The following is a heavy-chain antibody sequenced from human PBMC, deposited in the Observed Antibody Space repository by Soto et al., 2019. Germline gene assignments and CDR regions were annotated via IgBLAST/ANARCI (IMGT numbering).Heavy chain of an antibody. J-gene: IGHJ5*02. D-gene: IGHD6-19*01. CDR2: IYYSGST. CDR1: GGSITSSSYY. Sequence: PSETLSLTCTVSGGSITSSSYYWGWIRHPPGKGLEWIGSIYYSGSTYYNPSLKSRVTISVDTSKNQFSLRLSSVTAADTAVYYCARRTGYSSGWYELWGQGTLVTVSS. V-gene: IGHV4-39*01. CDR3: ARRTGYSSGWYEL.